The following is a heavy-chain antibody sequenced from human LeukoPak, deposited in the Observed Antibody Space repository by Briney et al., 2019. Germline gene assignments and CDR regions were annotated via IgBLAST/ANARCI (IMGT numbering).Heavy chain of an antibody. D-gene: IGHD3-9*01. Sequence: GGSLRLSCAASGFTFRNNAMSSVRQAPGKGLEWVSAVSGNTDSTYYADSVKGRFTISRDNSRNMLYLQMNSLRAEDTAVYYCAKASPYYDVLTGFYYYFDYFGQGTLVTVSS. CDR1: GFTFRNNA. CDR3: AKASPYYDVLTGFYYYFDY. J-gene: IGHJ4*02. CDR2: VSGNTDST. V-gene: IGHV3-23*01.